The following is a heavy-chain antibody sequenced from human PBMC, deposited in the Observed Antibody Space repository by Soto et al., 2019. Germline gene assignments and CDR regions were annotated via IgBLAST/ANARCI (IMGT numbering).Heavy chain of an antibody. J-gene: IGHJ4*02. Sequence: ASVKVSCKASGYTFTSYGISWVRQAPGQGLEWMGWISAYNGNTNYAQKLQGSVTMTTDTSTSTAYMELRSLRSDDTAVYYCASGGSRFGSSGYSDFDYWGQGTLVTVSS. CDR2: ISAYNGNT. CDR1: GYTFTSYG. CDR3: ASGGSRFGSSGYSDFDY. D-gene: IGHD3-22*01. V-gene: IGHV1-18*01.